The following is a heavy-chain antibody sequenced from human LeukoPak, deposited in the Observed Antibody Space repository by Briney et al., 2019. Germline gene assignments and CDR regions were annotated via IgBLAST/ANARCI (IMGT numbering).Heavy chain of an antibody. CDR3: ARESCSGGSCYFDY. V-gene: IGHV1-18*01. CDR2: ISAYNGNT. CDR1: GYTFTSYG. J-gene: IGHJ4*02. D-gene: IGHD2-15*01. Sequence: ASVKVSCKASGYTFTSYGISWVRQAPGQGLEWMGWISAYNGNTNYAQKLQGRVTMTTDTSTSTAYMGLRSLRSDDTAVYYCARESCSGGSCYFDYWGQGTLVTVSS.